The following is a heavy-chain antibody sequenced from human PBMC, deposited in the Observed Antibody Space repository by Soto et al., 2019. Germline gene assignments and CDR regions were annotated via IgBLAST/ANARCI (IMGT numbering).Heavy chain of an antibody. CDR3: ARGLTEWSNDY. V-gene: IGHV4-31*03. CDR1: GDSINSGAYY. J-gene: IGHJ4*01. D-gene: IGHD3-3*01. Sequence: SETLPLTCTVSGDSINSGAYYWPWIRQHPGQGLEWIGCIYTDGGTDYSPSLKNRVTISMDTSKNHFSLRQTSVTAADTATYFCARGLTEWSNDYWGQGTLGTVSS. CDR2: IYTDGGT.